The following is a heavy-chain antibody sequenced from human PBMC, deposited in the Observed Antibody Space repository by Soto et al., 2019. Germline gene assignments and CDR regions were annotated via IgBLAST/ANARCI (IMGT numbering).Heavy chain of an antibody. CDR1: GGTFSSDT. CDR3: AGGTGTASMDF. D-gene: IGHD1-7*01. V-gene: IGHV1-69*13. CDR2: IIPIFGTT. J-gene: IGHJ6*02. Sequence: SVKVSCKASGGTFSSDTINWVRQAPGQGLEWMGGIIPIFGTTNHAQKFQGRVTITADESTSTAYMELSSLRSEDTAVYYCAGGTGTASMDFWGQGPTVTVSS.